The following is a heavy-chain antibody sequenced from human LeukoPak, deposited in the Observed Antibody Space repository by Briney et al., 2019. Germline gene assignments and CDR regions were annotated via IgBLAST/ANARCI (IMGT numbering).Heavy chain of an antibody. D-gene: IGHD1-26*01. CDR1: GGSISSYY. Sequence: SETLSLTCTVSGGSISSYYWSWIRQPPGKGLEWIGYIYYSGSTNYNPSLKSRVTISVDTSKNQLSLKLSSVTAADTAVYYCARDQVAGSGSPDWFDPWGQGTLVTVSS. J-gene: IGHJ5*02. CDR2: IYYSGST. V-gene: IGHV4-59*01. CDR3: ARDQVAGSGSPDWFDP.